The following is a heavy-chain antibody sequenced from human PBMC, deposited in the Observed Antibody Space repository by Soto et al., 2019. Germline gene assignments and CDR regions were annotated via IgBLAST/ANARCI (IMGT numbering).Heavy chain of an antibody. V-gene: IGHV3-30-3*01. CDR2: ISYDGSDY. D-gene: IGHD2-15*01. J-gene: IGHJ4*02. Sequence: QVQLVESGGGVVQPGRSLRLSCAASGFTFSSYAMHWVRQAPGKGLEWVAFISYDGSDYFYADSVKGGFTISRDNSKNTLFLQMNSLRAEDTAVYYCARERDSFDDWGQGTLVTVSS. CDR1: GFTFSSYA. CDR3: ARERDSFDD.